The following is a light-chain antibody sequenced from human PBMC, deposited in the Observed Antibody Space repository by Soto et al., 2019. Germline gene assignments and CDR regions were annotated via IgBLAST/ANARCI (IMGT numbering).Light chain of an antibody. CDR1: SSDVGGYNS. Sequence: QSALTQPASVSGSPGQSITISCTGTSSDVGGYNSVSWYRQDPGKAPKLIIYDVTYRPSGVSNRFSGSKSGNTASLTISGLQSEDEADYHCSSYTSKSSLIFGGGTKLTVL. CDR2: DVT. J-gene: IGLJ2*01. V-gene: IGLV2-14*01. CDR3: SSYTSKSSLI.